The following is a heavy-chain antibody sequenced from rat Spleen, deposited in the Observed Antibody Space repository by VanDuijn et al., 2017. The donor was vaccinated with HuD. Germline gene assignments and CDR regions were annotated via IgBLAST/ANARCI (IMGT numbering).Heavy chain of an antibody. D-gene: IGHD1-10*01. Sequence: EGQLVESFGGLVQPGRSLFLSCPASFFRFSPSDMAFFRQAPPKGLAWVASINTDGCRTYYPASVKGRFTISRDNAKTALYLHLDSLRSEDKATYYCARHIVTTGDYFDYWGQGVMVTVSS. CDR3: ARHIVTTGDYFDY. V-gene: IGHV5-25*01. CDR1: FFRFSPSD. CDR2: INTDGCRT. J-gene: IGHJ2*01.